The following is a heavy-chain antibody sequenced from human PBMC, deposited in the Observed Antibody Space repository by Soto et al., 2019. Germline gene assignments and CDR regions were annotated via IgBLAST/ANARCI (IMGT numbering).Heavy chain of an antibody. D-gene: IGHD1-26*01. V-gene: IGHV3-48*02. CDR1: GFTFSSYS. J-gene: IGHJ4*02. Sequence: EVQLVESGGGLVQPGGSLRLSCAASGFTFSSYSMNWVRQAPGKGLEWVSYISTGSNSIYYADSVKGRFTISRDNAKNSLFLQMNSLRDEDTAVYFCARAKNIGSYAPCDYWGQGTLVTVSS. CDR2: ISTGSNSI. CDR3: ARAKNIGSYAPCDY.